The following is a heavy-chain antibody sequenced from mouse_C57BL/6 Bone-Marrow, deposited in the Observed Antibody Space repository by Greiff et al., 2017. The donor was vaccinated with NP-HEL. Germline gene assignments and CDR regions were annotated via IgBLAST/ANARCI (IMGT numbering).Heavy chain of an antibody. CDR2: IDPETGGT. J-gene: IGHJ3*01. D-gene: IGHD2-4*01. CDR1: GYTFTDYE. CDR3: YYYDYDVGFAY. V-gene: IGHV1-15*01. Sequence: VKLVESGAELVRPGASVTLSCKASGYTFTDYEMHWVKQTPVHGLEWIGAIDPETGGTAYNQKFKGKAILTADKSSSTAYMELRSLTSEDSAVYYCYYYDYDVGFAYWGQGTLVTVSA.